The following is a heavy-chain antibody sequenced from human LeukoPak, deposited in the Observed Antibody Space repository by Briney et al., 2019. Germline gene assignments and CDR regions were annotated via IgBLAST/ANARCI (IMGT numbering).Heavy chain of an antibody. D-gene: IGHD3-22*01. J-gene: IGHJ4*02. CDR1: GGTFSSYA. CDR2: IIPIFGTA. Sequence: SVKVSCKASGGTFSSYAISCVRQAPGQGLEWMGRIIPIFGTANYAQKFQGRVTITTDESTSTAYMELSSLRSEDTAVYYCARTDSSGYADYWGQGTLVTVSS. V-gene: IGHV1-69*05. CDR3: ARTDSSGYADY.